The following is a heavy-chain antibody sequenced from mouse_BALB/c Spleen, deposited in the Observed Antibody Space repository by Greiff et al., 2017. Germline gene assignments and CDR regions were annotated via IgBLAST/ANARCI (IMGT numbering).Heavy chain of an antibody. CDR1: GFTFSSYT. CDR2: ISSGGSYT. CDR3: TRGEDYYGSSSY. Sequence: EVKLVESGGGLVKPGGSLKLSCAASGFTFSSYTMSWVRQTPEKRLEWVATISSGGSYTYYPDSVKGRFTISRDNAKNTLYLQMSSLKSEDTAMYYCTRGEDYYGSSSYWGQGTTLTVSS. J-gene: IGHJ2*01. V-gene: IGHV5-6-4*01. D-gene: IGHD1-1*01.